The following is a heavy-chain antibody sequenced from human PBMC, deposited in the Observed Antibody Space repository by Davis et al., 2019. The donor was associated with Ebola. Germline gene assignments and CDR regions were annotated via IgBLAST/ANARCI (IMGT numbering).Heavy chain of an antibody. CDR2: IKEKTDGGTT. J-gene: IGHJ4*02. Sequence: PGGSLRLSCAATGFTFSSNSMSWVRQAPGKGLEWVGRIKEKTDGGTTNYAAPVEGRFTISRDDSKNTLYLQMNSLRTEDTAVYSCATDTTYSSSSGHLDYWGQGTLVTVSS. V-gene: IGHV3-15*01. CDR3: ATDTTYSSSSGHLDY. D-gene: IGHD6-6*01. CDR1: GFTFSSNS.